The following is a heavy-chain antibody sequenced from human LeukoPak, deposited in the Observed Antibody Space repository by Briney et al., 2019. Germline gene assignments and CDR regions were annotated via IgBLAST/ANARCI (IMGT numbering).Heavy chain of an antibody. CDR2: ISYDGSNK. CDR1: GFTFSTYW. D-gene: IGHD3-10*01. Sequence: GGSLRLSCAASGFTFSTYWMTWVRQAPGKGLEWVAFISYDGSNKHYADSVKGRFTISRDNSKNTLYLQMNSLRVEDTAMYYCARDRGSGSYTISFFDYWGQGTLVTVSS. V-gene: IGHV3-30-3*01. J-gene: IGHJ4*02. CDR3: ARDRGSGSYTISFFDY.